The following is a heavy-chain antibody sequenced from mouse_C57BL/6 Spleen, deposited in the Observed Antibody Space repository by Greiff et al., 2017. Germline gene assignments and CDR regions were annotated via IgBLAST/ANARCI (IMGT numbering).Heavy chain of an antibody. V-gene: IGHV5-4*03. CDR3: ARGEDSSGSFAY. J-gene: IGHJ3*01. CDR1: GFTFSSYA. D-gene: IGHD3-2*02. Sequence: EVNLVESGGGLVKPGGSLKLSCAASGFTFSSYAMSWVRQTPEKRLEWVATISDGGSYTYYPDNVKGRFTISRDNAKNNLYLQMSHLKSEDTAMYYCARGEDSSGSFAYWGQGTLVTVSA. CDR2: ISDGGSYT.